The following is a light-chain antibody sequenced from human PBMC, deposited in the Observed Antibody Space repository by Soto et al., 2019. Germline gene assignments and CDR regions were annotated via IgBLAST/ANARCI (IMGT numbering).Light chain of an antibody. Sequence: ELLLIQTQATLCLYGTRVRHLXLRVSQSAGSSLAWYQQKPGQAPRLLIYDASNRATGIPARFSGSGSGTDFTLTMYRLERGDVPVYYCQQRSYLVTFGGGTKVDIK. J-gene: IGKJ4*01. CDR1: QSAGSS. V-gene: IGKV3-11*01. CDR2: DAS. CDR3: QQRSYLVT.